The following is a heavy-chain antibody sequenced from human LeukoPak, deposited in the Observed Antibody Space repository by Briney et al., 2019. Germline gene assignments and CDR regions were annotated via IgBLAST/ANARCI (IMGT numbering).Heavy chain of an antibody. J-gene: IGHJ5*02. V-gene: IGHV6-1*01. CDR1: GDSVSSNSAA. CDR3: AKERGYSSSRFEA. D-gene: IGHD6-13*01. CDR2: TYYRSKWYN. Sequence: SQTLSLTCAISGDSVSSNSAAWNWIRQSPSRGLEWLGRTYYRSKWYNDYAVSVRGRITISPDTAKDQFSLQLNSVSPEDAAMYYCAKERGYSSSRFEAWGQGTLVTVSS.